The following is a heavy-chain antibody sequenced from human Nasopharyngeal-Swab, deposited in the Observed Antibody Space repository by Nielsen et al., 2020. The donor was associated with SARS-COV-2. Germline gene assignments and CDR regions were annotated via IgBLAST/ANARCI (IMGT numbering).Heavy chain of an antibody. V-gene: IGHV3-21*01. J-gene: IGHJ6*02. CDR3: ARDGLDYDFWSAYFMDV. CDR2: ISSSSSYI. Sequence: GGSLRPAGAAPGATVNNYNCNGVRQAPGKGLEWVSSISSSSSYIYYADSVKGRFTISRDNAKNSLYLQMNSLRAEDTAVYYCARDGLDYDFWSAYFMDVWGQGTTVTVSS. CDR1: GATVNNYN. D-gene: IGHD3-3*01.